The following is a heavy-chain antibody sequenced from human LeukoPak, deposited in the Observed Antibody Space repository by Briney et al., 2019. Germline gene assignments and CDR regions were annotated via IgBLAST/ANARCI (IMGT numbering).Heavy chain of an antibody. V-gene: IGHV4-4*07. CDR1: GGSISRYY. Sequence: SSETLSLTCTVSGGSISRYYWTWIRQPAGKGLEWIGRIYTSGSNNQNPSLKSRVTMSVDTSKNQFSLKLSSVTAADTAVYYCARDLSRAYALGTYYNPEGLGYWGQGTLVTVSS. J-gene: IGHJ4*02. CDR2: IYTSGSN. CDR3: ARDLSRAYALGTYYNPEGLGY. D-gene: IGHD3-10*01.